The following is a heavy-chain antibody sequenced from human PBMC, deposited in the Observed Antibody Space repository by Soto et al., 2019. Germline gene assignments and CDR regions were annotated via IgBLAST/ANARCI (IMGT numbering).Heavy chain of an antibody. J-gene: IGHJ3*02. V-gene: IGHV4-59*01. CDR1: GGSISSYY. D-gene: IGHD1-26*01. CDR2: IYYSGST. CDR3: ARDLGSAAFDI. Sequence: SLPLPLTCTVSGGSISSYYWSWIRQPPGKGLEYIGYIYYSGSTNYNPSLKSRVTISVDTSKNQFSLKLSSVTAADTAVYYCARDLGSAAFDIWGQGTMVTVSS.